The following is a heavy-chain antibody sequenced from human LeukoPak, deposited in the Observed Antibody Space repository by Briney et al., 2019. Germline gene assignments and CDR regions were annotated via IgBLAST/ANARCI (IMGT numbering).Heavy chain of an antibody. Sequence: GGSLRLSCAASGFNFTTYGMHWVRQAPGKGLEWVAVISYDGSNKYYADSVKGRFTISGDKSKNTLYLQMNSLRPEDTAFYYCARGPGPIAGAKNPFDIWGQGTMVTVSS. CDR2: ISYDGSNK. CDR3: ARGPGPIAGAKNPFDI. D-gene: IGHD1-26*01. V-gene: IGHV3-30*06. CDR1: GFNFTTYG. J-gene: IGHJ3*02.